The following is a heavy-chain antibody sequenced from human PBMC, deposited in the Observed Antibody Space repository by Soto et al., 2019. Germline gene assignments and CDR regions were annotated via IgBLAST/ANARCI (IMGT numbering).Heavy chain of an antibody. D-gene: IGHD2-15*01. CDR1: RCTLSCHY. V-gene: IGHV1-2*02. CDR2: INPNSGDT. J-gene: IGHJ3*01. CDR3: ARGSGQDYLAFDL. Sequence: GSSVQVSGKASRCTLSCHYMHWVQQAPGERLEWMGWINPNSGDTNYAKKFQGRVTMTRDTSVNTAYMDVGGLRSDDTAVYYCARGSGQDYLAFDLWGQGKVVTGS.